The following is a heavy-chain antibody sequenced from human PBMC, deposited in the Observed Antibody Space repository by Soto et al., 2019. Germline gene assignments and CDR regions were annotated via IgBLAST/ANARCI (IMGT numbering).Heavy chain of an antibody. V-gene: IGHV1-69*01. CDR2: SIPIFGTA. D-gene: IGHD5-12*01. J-gene: IGHJ6*02. CDR3: ARGRGYSGDDHYYYFDMDV. Sequence: QVQLVQSGAEVKKPGSSVKVSCKASGGTFNNYPITWVRQAPGQGLEWMGGSIPIFGTANYAQKFQDRVTITVDESTSTAFMALSSLRSEDTAIYYCARGRGYSGDDHYYYFDMDVWGQGTAVNVSS. CDR1: GGTFNNYP.